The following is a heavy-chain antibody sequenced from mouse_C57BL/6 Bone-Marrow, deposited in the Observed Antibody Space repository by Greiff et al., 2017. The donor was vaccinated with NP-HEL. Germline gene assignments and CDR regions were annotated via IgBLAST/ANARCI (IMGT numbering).Heavy chain of an antibody. CDR3: TRSIYYDYEGAWFAY. V-gene: IGHV1-15*01. Sequence: QVQLQQSGAELVRPGASVTLSCKASGYTFTDYEMHWVKQTPVHGLEWIGAIDPETGGTAYNQKFKGKAILTAGKSSSTAYMELRILTSEDSAVYYCTRSIYYDYEGAWFAYWGQGTLVTVSA. J-gene: IGHJ3*01. CDR1: GYTFTDYE. D-gene: IGHD2-4*01. CDR2: IDPETGGT.